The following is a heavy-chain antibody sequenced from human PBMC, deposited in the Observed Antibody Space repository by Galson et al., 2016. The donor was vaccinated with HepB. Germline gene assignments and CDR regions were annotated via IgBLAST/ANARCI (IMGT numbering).Heavy chain of an antibody. J-gene: IGHJ4*01. CDR1: GLTFNKAW. V-gene: IGHV3-15*01. Sequence: SLRLSCAVSGLTFNKAWITWVRQAPGKGLEWVGRSQSSTDGGAADYAPPLKGRFTISRDDAKSTLYLQMDNLTTDDTAIYYCTTIFGVIVRIRDYWGNGTLVSGSS. CDR2: SQSSTDGGAA. CDR3: TTIFGVIVRIRDY. D-gene: IGHD3-3*01.